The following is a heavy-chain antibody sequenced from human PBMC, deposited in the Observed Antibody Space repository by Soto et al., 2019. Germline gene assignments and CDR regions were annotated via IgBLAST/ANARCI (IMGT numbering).Heavy chain of an antibody. D-gene: IGHD4-17*01. V-gene: IGHV4-30-4*01. J-gene: IGHJ4*02. CDR1: GGSISSGDYY. CDR2: IYYSGST. Sequence: SETRSLTCTVSGGSISSGDYYWSWIRQPPGKGLEWIGYIYYSGSTYYNPSLKSRVTISVDASKNQFSLRLSSVTAADTAVYYCARENRGTVTSFDYWGQGTLVTVSS. CDR3: ARENRGTVTSFDY.